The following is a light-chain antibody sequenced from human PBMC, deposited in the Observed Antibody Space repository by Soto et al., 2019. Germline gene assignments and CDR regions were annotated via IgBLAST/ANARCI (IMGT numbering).Light chain of an antibody. CDR2: DAY. Sequence: ELVLTQSPATLSVSPGESATLSCRASQGVGSTLAWYQQKPGRAPRLLIYDAYIRATGIPARFSGAGSGTDVTPTISRLQSDDFAVYYCQHYLTWPLAFGGGTRVEI. J-gene: IGKJ4*01. CDR1: QGVGST. V-gene: IGKV3-15*01. CDR3: QHYLTWPLA.